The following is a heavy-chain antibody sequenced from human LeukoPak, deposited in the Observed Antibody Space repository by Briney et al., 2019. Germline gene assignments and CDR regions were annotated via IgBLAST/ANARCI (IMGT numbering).Heavy chain of an antibody. CDR2: IYTSGST. CDR3: ARHLTGSSVCIEY. CDR1: DGSISNYY. V-gene: IGHV4-4*09. D-gene: IGHD2-8*02. Sequence: SETLSLTCTVSDGSISNYYWSWIRQPPGKGLEWIGYIYTSGSTNCNPSLKSRVTISVDTSKNQFSLKLSSVTAADTAVYYCARHLTGSSVCIEYWGQGTLVTVSS. J-gene: IGHJ4*02.